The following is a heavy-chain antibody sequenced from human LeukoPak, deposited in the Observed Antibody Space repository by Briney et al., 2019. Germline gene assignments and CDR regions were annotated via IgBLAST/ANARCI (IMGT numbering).Heavy chain of an antibody. D-gene: IGHD3-22*01. CDR3: ARDRNSRSGYYPRVYYFDY. CDR2: INPNSGGT. V-gene: IGHV1-2*02. CDR1: GYTFTGYY. Sequence: GASVKVSCKASGYTFTGYYMHWVRQAPGQGLEWMGWINPNSGGTNYAQKFQGRVTMTRDTSISTAYMELSRLRSDDTAVYYCARDRNSRSGYYPRVYYFDYWGQGTLVTVSS. J-gene: IGHJ4*02.